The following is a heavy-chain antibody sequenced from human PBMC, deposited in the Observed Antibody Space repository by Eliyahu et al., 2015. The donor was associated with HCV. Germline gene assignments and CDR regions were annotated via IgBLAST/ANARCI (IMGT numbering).Heavy chain of an antibody. V-gene: IGHV3-33*01. CDR1: GFTFXSYG. J-gene: IGHJ4*02. Sequence: QVQLVESGGGVVQPGRSLRLSCAASGFTFXSYGMHWVRQAPGKGLGWVAVIWYDGSNKYYADSVKGRFTISRDNSKNTLYLQMNSLRAEDTAVYYCARDRRRYSYGYGCDYWGQGTLVTVSS. D-gene: IGHD5-18*01. CDR3: ARDRRRYSYGYGCDY. CDR2: IWYDGSNK.